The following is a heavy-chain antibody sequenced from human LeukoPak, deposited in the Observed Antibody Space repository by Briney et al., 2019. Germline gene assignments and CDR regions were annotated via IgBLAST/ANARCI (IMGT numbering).Heavy chain of an antibody. CDR3: ATAGYCSSTSCYTRFDP. CDR1: GGTFSSYA. V-gene: IGHV1-69*05. CDR2: IIPIFGTA. Sequence: GSSVKVSCKASGGTFSSYAISWVRQAPGQGLEWMGGIIPIFGTANYAQKFQGRVTITTDESTSTAYMELSSLRSEDTAVYYCATAGYCSSTSCYTRFDPWGQGTLVTASS. D-gene: IGHD2-2*02. J-gene: IGHJ5*02.